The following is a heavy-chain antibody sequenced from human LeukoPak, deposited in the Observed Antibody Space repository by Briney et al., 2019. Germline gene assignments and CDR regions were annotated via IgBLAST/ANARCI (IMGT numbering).Heavy chain of an antibody. D-gene: IGHD4-17*01. V-gene: IGHV3-66*01. CDR3: AARDGGDYPYFDY. J-gene: IGHJ4*02. CDR1: GFTVDRKH. Sequence: PGGSLRLSCAAYGFTVDRKHMTWVRQAPGKGLQWISFIYTGGNTYYSDSVKGRFTVSRDTSKNTLYLQMDSLRDEDTGVYRCAARDGGDYPYFDYWGPGTLVTVSS. CDR2: IYTGGNT.